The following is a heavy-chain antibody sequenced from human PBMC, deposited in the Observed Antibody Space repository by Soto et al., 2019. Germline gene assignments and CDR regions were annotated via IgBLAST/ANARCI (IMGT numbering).Heavy chain of an antibody. CDR2: IKSKADGGTT. V-gene: IGHV3-15*07. D-gene: IGHD2-8*02. CDR3: TTDSLVTLTLVRFAF. CDR1: GFTFSDAW. Sequence: EVQLVESGGGLVKPGGSLRLSCAASGFTFSDAWLNWVRQAPGKGLEWVGRIKSKADGGTTDFAALVKGRFASSRDDSKDMVYLQMNSLKTEDTAVYYCTTDSLVTLTLVRFAFWGHVTLVTVSS. J-gene: IGHJ4*01.